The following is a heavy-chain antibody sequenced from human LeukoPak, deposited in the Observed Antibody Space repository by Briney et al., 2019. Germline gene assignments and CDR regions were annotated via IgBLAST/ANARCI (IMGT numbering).Heavy chain of an antibody. V-gene: IGHV3-49*04. D-gene: IGHD3-22*01. CDR2: IRSRGYGGTA. J-gene: IGHJ4*02. CDR3: TRDYYSGSGGLGD. CDR1: GFTFGEAA. Sequence: GGSLRLSCTTSGFTFGEAAMTWVRQAPGKGLEWVGFIRSRGYGGTAEYAASVKGRFTISRDDSKSIAYLQMNSLQSEDTAVYYCTRDYYSGSGGLGDWGQGTLVTVSS.